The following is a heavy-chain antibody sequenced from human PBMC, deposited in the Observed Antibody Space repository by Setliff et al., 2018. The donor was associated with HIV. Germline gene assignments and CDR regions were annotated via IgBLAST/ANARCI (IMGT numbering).Heavy chain of an antibody. CDR3: ARDRGGIWFGELLYGGSAFDI. CDR1: GFTFSSYA. V-gene: IGHV3-30-3*01. CDR2: ISYDGSNK. J-gene: IGHJ3*02. D-gene: IGHD3-10*01. Sequence: PGGSLRLSCAASGFTFSSYAMHWVRQAPGKGLEWVAVISYDGSNKYYADSVKGRFTISRDNSKNTLYLQMNSLRAEDTAVYYCARDRGGIWFGELLYGGSAFDIWGQGTMVTVS.